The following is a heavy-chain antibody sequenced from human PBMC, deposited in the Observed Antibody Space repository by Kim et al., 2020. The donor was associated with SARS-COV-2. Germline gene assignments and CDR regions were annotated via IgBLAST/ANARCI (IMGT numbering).Heavy chain of an antibody. D-gene: IGHD3-22*01. CDR3: AKIPTYYYDSSGYYYGSGMDV. CDR2: ISYDGSNK. J-gene: IGHJ6*02. CDR1: GFTFSSYV. V-gene: IGHV3-30*18. Sequence: GGSLRLSCAASGFTFSSYVMHFVRQAPGKGLEWVAVISYDGSNKYYADSVKGRFTISRDNSKNTLYLQMNSLRAEDTAVYYCAKIPTYYYDSSGYYYGSGMDVWGQGTTVTVSS.